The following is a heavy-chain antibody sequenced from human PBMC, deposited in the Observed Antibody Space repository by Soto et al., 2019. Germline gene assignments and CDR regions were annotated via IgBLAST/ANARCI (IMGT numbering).Heavy chain of an antibody. J-gene: IGHJ6*02. V-gene: IGHV4-34*01. CDR1: GGSFSGYY. CDR3: ARGQVYSSGWYGGMDV. D-gene: IGHD6-19*01. Sequence: SETLSLTCAVYGGSFSGYYWSWIRQPPGKGLEWIGEINHSGSTNYNPSLKSRVTISVDTSKNQFSLKLSSVTAADTAVYYCARGQVYSSGWYGGMDVWSQGTTVTVSS. CDR2: INHSGST.